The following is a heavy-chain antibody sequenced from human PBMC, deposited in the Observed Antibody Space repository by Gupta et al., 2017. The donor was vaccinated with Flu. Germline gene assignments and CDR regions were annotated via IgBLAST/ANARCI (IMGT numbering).Heavy chain of an antibody. V-gene: IGHV4-4*02. Sequence: QVQLQESGPGLVEPSETLSLTCAVSGGSISSINWWSWVRQPPGKGLEWIGEIYHSGITNYNPSLKSRVSMSVDKSKNQFSLKLNSVTAADTAVYYCARAMETTVTTQLEIWGQGTMVTVSS. CDR3: ARAMETTVTTQLEI. J-gene: IGHJ3*02. D-gene: IGHD4-17*01. CDR2: IYHSGIT. CDR1: GGSISSINW.